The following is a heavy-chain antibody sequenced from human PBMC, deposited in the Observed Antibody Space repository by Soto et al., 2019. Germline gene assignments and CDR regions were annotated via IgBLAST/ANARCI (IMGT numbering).Heavy chain of an antibody. CDR1: GYTFTSYG. CDR3: ARHRTGSGHFPTYYYYGMDV. V-gene: IGHV1-18*01. J-gene: IGHJ6*02. Sequence: GASVKVSCKASGYTFTSYGISWVRQAPGQGLEWMGWISAYNGNTNYAQKLQGRVTITTDASTSTAYMELSSLRSEDPAVYYCARHRTGSGHFPTYYYYGMDVWGQGTTVTVSS. CDR2: ISAYNGNT. D-gene: IGHD3-3*01.